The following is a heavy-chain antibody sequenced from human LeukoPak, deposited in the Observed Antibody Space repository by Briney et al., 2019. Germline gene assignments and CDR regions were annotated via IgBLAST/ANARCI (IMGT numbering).Heavy chain of an antibody. V-gene: IGHV3-30-3*01. CDR2: TSYDGSNK. J-gene: IGHJ3*02. CDR1: GFTLNIYA. D-gene: IGHD3-16*01. CDR3: ARQGGEAFDI. Sequence: GGSLRLSCAASGFTLNIYAMHWVRQAPGKGLEWVTLTSYDGSNKYYADSVKGRFTISRDNSMNTLYLQMNSLRAEDTAVYFCARQGGEAFDIWGPGTMVSVSS.